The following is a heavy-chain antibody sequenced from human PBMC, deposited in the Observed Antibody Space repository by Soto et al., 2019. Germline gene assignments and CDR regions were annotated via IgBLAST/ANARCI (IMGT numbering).Heavy chain of an antibody. V-gene: IGHV4-31*03. J-gene: IGHJ5*02. CDR1: GGSISSGGYY. CDR3: VRVVVVPAAKDWFDP. CDR2: IYYSGST. Sequence: QVQLQESGPGLVKPSQTLSLTCTVSGGSISSGGYYWSWIRQHPGKGLEWIGYIYYSGSTYYNPSLKSRVTISVDTSKNQFSLKLSSVTAADTAVYYCVRVVVVPAAKDWFDPWGQGTLVTVSS. D-gene: IGHD2-2*01.